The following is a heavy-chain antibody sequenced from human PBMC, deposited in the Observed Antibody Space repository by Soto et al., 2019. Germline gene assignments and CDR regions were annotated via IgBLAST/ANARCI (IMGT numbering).Heavy chain of an antibody. CDR2: ISDDGSNK. Sequence: QVQLVASGGGVVQPGRSLRLSCAASGFTFRSYGMHCVLQAPGKGLEGVAVISDDGSNKYYADSVKGRFTISRDYTKTTMYLQMSSLRDEATAVYYCAEELVSYSGGTSLDYWLQGTLTTVSS. CDR1: GFTFRSYG. V-gene: IGHV3-30*18. CDR3: AEELVSYSGGTSLDY. D-gene: IGHD2-15*01. J-gene: IGHJ4*02.